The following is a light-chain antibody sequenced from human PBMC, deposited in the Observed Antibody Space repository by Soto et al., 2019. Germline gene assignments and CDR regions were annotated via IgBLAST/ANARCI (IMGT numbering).Light chain of an antibody. J-gene: IGKJ1*01. Sequence: DIQMTQSPSTLSASVGDRVTITCRASQYIHNYLAWYQQKPGEAPKHLIYEAANLESGVPSRFSGSGTGTEFTLTISRLQPDDFATYYCQQSNNYPWTFGQGTRVEI. CDR3: QQSNNYPWT. CDR2: EAA. V-gene: IGKV1-5*03. CDR1: QYIHNY.